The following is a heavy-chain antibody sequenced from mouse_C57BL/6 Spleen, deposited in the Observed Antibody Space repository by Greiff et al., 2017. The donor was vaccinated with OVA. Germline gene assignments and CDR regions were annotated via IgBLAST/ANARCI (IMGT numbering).Heavy chain of an antibody. CDR1: GYTFTSYW. CDR3: ARTDYSTFFDY. Sequence: QVQLQQPGAELVKPGASVKLSCKASGYTFTSYWMHWVKQRPGQGLEWIGMIHPNSGSTNYNEKFKSKATLTVDKSSSTAYMQLSSLTSEDSAVYYCARTDYSTFFDYWGQGTTLTVSS. D-gene: IGHD2-5*01. V-gene: IGHV1-64*01. CDR2: IHPNSGST. J-gene: IGHJ2*01.